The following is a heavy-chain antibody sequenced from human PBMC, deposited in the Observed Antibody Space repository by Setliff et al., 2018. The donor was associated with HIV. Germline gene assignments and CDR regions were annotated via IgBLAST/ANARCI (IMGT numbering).Heavy chain of an antibody. CDR3: ARDILYYNLYDGSPVYGMDV. Sequence: PGGSLRLSCAASGFTFRNYKFNWVRQAPGRGLEWVSSISIGSGGAIDYADSVQGRFTISRDNSKNSLYLQTNGLRVEDTGVYYCARDILYYNLYDGSPVYGMDVWGQGTTVTVSS. CDR2: ISIGSGGAI. D-gene: IGHD3-3*01. V-gene: IGHV3-21*01. CDR1: GFTFRNYK. J-gene: IGHJ6*02.